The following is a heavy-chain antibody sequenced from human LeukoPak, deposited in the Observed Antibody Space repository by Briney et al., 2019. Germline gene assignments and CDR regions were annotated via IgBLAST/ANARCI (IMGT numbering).Heavy chain of an antibody. CDR1: GFIFSNYG. V-gene: IGHV3-30*03. CDR2: ISFDGRNG. CDR3: ARLGNGGRYYFDY. Sequence: GGSLRLSCAASGFIFSNYGMNWVRQAPGKGLEWVAIISFDGRNGYYAESAKGRFTISRDNAKNSLYLQMNSLRAEDTAVYYCARLGNGGRYYFDYWGQGTLVTVSS. J-gene: IGHJ4*02. D-gene: IGHD3-16*01.